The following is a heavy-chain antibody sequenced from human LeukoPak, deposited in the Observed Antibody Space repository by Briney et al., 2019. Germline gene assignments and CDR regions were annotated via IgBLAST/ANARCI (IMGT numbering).Heavy chain of an antibody. Sequence: SVKVSCKASGGTFSSYTISWVRQAPGQGLEWMGRIIPILGIANYAQKFQGRVTITADKSTSTAYIELSSLRSEDTAVYYCAAESGFHTRWFDPWGQGTLVTVSS. V-gene: IGHV1-69*02. J-gene: IGHJ5*02. D-gene: IGHD1-14*01. CDR2: IIPILGIA. CDR1: GGTFSSYT. CDR3: AAESGFHTRWFDP.